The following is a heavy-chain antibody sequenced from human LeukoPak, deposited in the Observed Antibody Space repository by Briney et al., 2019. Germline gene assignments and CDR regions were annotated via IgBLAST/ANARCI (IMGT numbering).Heavy chain of an antibody. D-gene: IGHD2-2*01. V-gene: IGHV3-48*03. CDR1: GFTFSSYE. Sequence: GGSLRLSCAASGFTFSSYEMNWVRQAPGKGLEWVSYISSSGSTIYYADSVKGRFTISRDNAKNSLYLQMNSLRAEDTAVYYCARDFGDIVVVPAAPNYYDYGMDVWGQGTTVTVSS. J-gene: IGHJ6*02. CDR3: ARDFGDIVVVPAAPNYYDYGMDV. CDR2: ISSSGSTI.